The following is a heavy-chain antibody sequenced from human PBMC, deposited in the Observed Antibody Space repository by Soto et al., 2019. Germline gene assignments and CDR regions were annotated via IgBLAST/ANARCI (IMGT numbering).Heavy chain of an antibody. D-gene: IGHD3-9*01. J-gene: IGHJ4*02. Sequence: GASVKVSCKASGYTFTSYAMHWVRQAPGQRLEWMGWINAGNGNTKYSQKFQGRVTITRDTSASTAYMELSSLRSEDTAVYYCARGILYYDTPEPPFDYWGQGTLVTVSS. CDR1: GYTFTSYA. V-gene: IGHV1-3*01. CDR2: INAGNGNT. CDR3: ARGILYYDTPEPPFDY.